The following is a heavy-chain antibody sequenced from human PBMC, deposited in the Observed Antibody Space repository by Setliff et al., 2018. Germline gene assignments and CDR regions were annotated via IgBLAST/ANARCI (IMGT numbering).Heavy chain of an antibody. CDR2: IFISGGIT. J-gene: IGHJ4*02. CDR1: GGSFSGYY. V-gene: IGHV4-34*12. D-gene: IGHD2-15*01. CDR3: ARLGSAGFLGDY. Sequence: PSETLSLTCAVYGGSFSGYYWGWIRQPPGKGLEWIGNIFISGGITHYSPSLRSRVTIVVDTSKNQFSLKLTSVTAADTAVYYCARLGSAGFLGDYWGQGTLVTVSS.